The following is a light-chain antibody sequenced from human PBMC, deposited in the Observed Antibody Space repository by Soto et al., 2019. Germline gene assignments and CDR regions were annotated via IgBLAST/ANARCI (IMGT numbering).Light chain of an antibody. Sequence: EIVVTQSPATLSVFPWERATLSCRASQSVGATVAWYHQRPGQAPRLLISGASTRATGVPARVSASGSGTAFTLTITSLQSDDFGVYYCQQYADWPTTFGQGTKVDIK. CDR2: GAS. V-gene: IGKV3-15*01. J-gene: IGKJ1*01. CDR1: QSVGAT. CDR3: QQYADWPTT.